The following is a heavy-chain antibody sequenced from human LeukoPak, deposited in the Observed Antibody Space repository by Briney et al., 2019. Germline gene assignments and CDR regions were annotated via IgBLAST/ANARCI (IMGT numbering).Heavy chain of an antibody. CDR1: GFTFKNYA. CDR3: AKGSVSVVVPAVIPYY. Sequence: GGSLRLSCAASGFTFKNYAMSWVRQAPGKGLEWVSGISGSGGSTYYADSVKGRFTISRDNSKNTRYLQMNSLRAEDTAVYYCAKGSVSVVVPAVIPYYWGQGTLVTVSS. D-gene: IGHD2-2*01. CDR2: ISGSGGST. V-gene: IGHV3-23*01. J-gene: IGHJ4*02.